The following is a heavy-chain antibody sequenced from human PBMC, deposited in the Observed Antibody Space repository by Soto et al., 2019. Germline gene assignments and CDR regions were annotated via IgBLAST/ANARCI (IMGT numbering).Heavy chain of an antibody. CDR3: GSWYCSGGSCLPDAVDI. Sequence: QVQLVESGGGVVQPGRSLRLSCAASGFTFSSYAMHWVRQAPGKGLEWVAVISYDGSNKYYADSVKGRFTISRDNSKNTLYLEVNRLGAEETAVYYCGSWYCSGGSCLPDAVDIWGQGTMVTVSS. CDR1: GFTFSSYA. V-gene: IGHV3-30-3*01. D-gene: IGHD2-15*01. CDR2: ISYDGSNK. J-gene: IGHJ3*02.